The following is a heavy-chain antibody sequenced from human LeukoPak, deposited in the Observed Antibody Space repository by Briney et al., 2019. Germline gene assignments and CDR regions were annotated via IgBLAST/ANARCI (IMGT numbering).Heavy chain of an antibody. J-gene: IGHJ4*02. D-gene: IGHD3-10*01. CDR3: AKHYYGSGSPFDY. Sequence: PGGSLRLSCAASGFTFSSYAMSWVRQAPGKGLEWVSAISGSGGSTYYADSVKGRFAISRDNSKNTLYLQMNSLRAEDTAVYYCAKHYYGSGSPFDYWGQGTLVTVSS. CDR1: GFTFSSYA. V-gene: IGHV3-23*01. CDR2: ISGSGGST.